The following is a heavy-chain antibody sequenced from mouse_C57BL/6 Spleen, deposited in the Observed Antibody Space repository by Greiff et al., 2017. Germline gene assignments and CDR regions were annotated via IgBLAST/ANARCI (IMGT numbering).Heavy chain of an antibody. V-gene: IGHV3-6*01. CDR1: GYSITSGYY. J-gene: IGHJ3*01. Sequence: VQLKESGPGLVKPSQSLSLTCSVTGYSITSGYYWNWIRQFPGNKLEWMGYISYDGSNNYNPSLKNRISITRDTSKNQFFLKLNSVTTEDTATYYCASYYDGYGFAYWGQGTLVTVSA. CDR3: ASYYDGYGFAY. CDR2: ISYDGSN. D-gene: IGHD2-3*01.